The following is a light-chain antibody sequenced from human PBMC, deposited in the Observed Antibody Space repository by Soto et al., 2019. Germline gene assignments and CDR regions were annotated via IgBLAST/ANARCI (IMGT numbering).Light chain of an antibody. CDR1: QTVLHSSSNKNF. CDR3: QQYYSTPWT. Sequence: DIVMTQSPHSLAVSLSARATINSTYSQTVLHSSSNKNFFAWFQQQPGQPPTLLIFWAATRESGVPDRFSGSGSGTDVSLTISSLQAEDVAVYYCQQYYSTPWTFGQGTKVDIK. V-gene: IGKV4-1*01. CDR2: WAA. J-gene: IGKJ1*01.